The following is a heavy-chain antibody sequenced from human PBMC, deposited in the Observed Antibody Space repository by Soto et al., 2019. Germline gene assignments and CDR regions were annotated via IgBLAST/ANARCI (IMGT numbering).Heavy chain of an antibody. CDR1: GGSISNYY. V-gene: IGHV4-59*01. D-gene: IGHD1-26*01. CDR2: IFYSGST. J-gene: IGHJ5*02. Sequence: QVQLQESGPGLVKPSETLSLTCTVSGGSISNYYWSWIRQPPGKGLEWIGCIFYSGSTNYSPSLRSRVTISVDTSKNQFSLELSSGTAADTAVDYCAREGKVSGSAPHWFDPWGQGTLVTVSS. CDR3: AREGKVSGSAPHWFDP.